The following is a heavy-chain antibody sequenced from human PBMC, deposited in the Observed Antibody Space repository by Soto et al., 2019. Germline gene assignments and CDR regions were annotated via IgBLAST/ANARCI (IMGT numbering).Heavy chain of an antibody. CDR1: GYTFTGYY. D-gene: IGHD3-3*01. CDR3: ARDRQRNTIFGVVINSYYGMDV. Sequence: GASVKVSCKASGYTFTGYYMHCVRQAPGQGLEWMGWINPNSGGTNYAQKFQGWVTMTRDTSISTAYMELSRLRSDDTAVYYCARDRQRNTIFGVVINSYYGMDVWGQGTTVTVS. CDR2: INPNSGGT. V-gene: IGHV1-2*04. J-gene: IGHJ6*02.